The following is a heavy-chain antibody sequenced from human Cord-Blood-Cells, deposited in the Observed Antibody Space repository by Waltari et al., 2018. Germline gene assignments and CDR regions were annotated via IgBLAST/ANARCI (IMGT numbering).Heavy chain of an antibody. CDR1: GGTFSSYA. CDR3: ARGGRLVGGSYVDY. J-gene: IGHJ4*02. D-gene: IGHD1-26*01. V-gene: IGHV1-69*01. Sequence: QVQLVQSGAEVKKTGSSVKVSCKASGGTFSSYAISWVRQAPGQGLEWMGGIIPIFGTANYAQKFQGRVTITADESTSTAYMELSSLRSEDTAVYYCARGGRLVGGSYVDYWGQGTLVTVSS. CDR2: IIPIFGTA.